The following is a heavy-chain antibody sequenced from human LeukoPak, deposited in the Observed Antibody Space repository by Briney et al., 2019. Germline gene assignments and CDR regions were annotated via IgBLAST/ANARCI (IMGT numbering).Heavy chain of an antibody. CDR3: AREISGYSDY. V-gene: IGHV1-2*02. J-gene: IGHJ4*02. CDR2: INANSGDT. CDR1: GYTFTSYY. Sequence: GASVKVSCKASGYTFTSYYMHWVRQAPGRGLEWMGWINANSGDTKYAQKFQGRVTMTRDTSISTAYMELSRLRSDDTAMYYCAREISGYSDYWGQGTLVTVSS. D-gene: IGHD3-22*01.